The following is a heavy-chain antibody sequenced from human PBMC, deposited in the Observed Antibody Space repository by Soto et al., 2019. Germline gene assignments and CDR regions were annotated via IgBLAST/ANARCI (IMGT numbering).Heavy chain of an antibody. CDR1: GFTFYSYS. V-gene: IGHV3-23*01. J-gene: IGHJ4*02. CDR2: ISGSGGST. CDR3: SRDPSVEAVAGNYFDY. Sequence: PGGSLRLSCATSGFTFYSYSLSWVPQAPGKGLEWVSAISGSGGSTYYADSVKGRFTISSDNSKNTLYLQMNSLSDEDTAVYYFSRDPSVEAVAGNYFDYWGQGTLVTVSS. D-gene: IGHD6-19*01.